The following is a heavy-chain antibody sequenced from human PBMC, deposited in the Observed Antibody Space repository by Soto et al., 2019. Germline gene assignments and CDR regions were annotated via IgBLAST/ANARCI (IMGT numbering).Heavy chain of an antibody. CDR2: LYYSGRP. D-gene: IGHD3-10*01. CDR1: GGSISSGGYY. Sequence: QVQLQESGPGLVKPSQTLSLTCTVSGGSISSGGYYWSWLRQQTGKGLEGIGYLYYSGRPYYTPCLKSRVTISVDTSKNLFSLELSSVTAADTAVYYCAREFAYYGSGTQGAFDIWGQGTMVTVS. J-gene: IGHJ3*02. V-gene: IGHV4-31*03. CDR3: AREFAYYGSGTQGAFDI.